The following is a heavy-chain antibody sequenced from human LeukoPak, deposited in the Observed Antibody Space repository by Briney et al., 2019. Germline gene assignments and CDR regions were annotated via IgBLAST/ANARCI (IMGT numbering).Heavy chain of an antibody. CDR1: GGSISSFY. V-gene: IGHV4-59*04. Sequence: SETLSLTCTVSGGSISSFYWNSIRQPPGKGLEWIGSIPYTGSTYYNPSLRSRVTTSMDTSKNQFSLKLSSVTAADTAVYYCARHSFFGSGTYHPFDSWGQGTLVTVSS. J-gene: IGHJ4*02. CDR2: IPYTGST. D-gene: IGHD3-10*01. CDR3: ARHSFFGSGTYHPFDS.